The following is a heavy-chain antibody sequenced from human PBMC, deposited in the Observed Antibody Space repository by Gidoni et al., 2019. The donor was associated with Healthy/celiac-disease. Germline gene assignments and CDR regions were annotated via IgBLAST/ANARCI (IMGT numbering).Heavy chain of an antibody. V-gene: IGHV4-30-2*01. CDR3: ARTVYDSSGYYRFDY. CDR2: IYHSGST. CDR1: GGSIRSGGYS. D-gene: IGHD3-22*01. J-gene: IGHJ4*02. Sequence: QLQLQESGSGLVKPSQTLSLTCAVAGGSIRSGGYSWSWIRQPPGKGLEWIGYIYHSGSTYYNPSLKSRVTISVDRSKNQFSLKLSSVTAADTAVYYCARTVYDSSGYYRFDYWGQGTLVTVSS.